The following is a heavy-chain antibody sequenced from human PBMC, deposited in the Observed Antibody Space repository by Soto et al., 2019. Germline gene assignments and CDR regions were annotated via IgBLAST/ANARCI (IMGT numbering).Heavy chain of an antibody. Sequence: ASVKVSCKASGYTFTSYGISWVRQAPGQGLEWMGWISAYTGNTNYAQKLQGRVTMTTDTSTSTAYMELRSLRSDDTAVYYCARDDYDLETYYFDSSGYYPTSYGMDVWGQGTTVTVSS. D-gene: IGHD3-22*01. V-gene: IGHV1-18*01. CDR2: ISAYTGNT. CDR3: ARDDYDLETYYFDSSGYYPTSYGMDV. J-gene: IGHJ6*02. CDR1: GYTFTSYG.